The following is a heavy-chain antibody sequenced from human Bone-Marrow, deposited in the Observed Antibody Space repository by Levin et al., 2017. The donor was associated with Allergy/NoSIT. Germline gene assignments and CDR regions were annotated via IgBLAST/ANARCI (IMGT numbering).Heavy chain of an antibody. CDR3: ARGRGSGSWYSLIWFDP. D-gene: IGHD6-13*01. CDR2: IYYTGAT. V-gene: IGHV4-31*03. J-gene: IGHJ5*02. Sequence: NASETLSLTCSVSSGSIDSGAYYWSWLRQLPGKGLEWIGYIYYTGATKYNASLKSRVTISLDMSKNQFSLRLASVTAADTAVYYCARGRGSGSWYSLIWFDPWGQGTQVTVSS. CDR1: SGSIDSGAYY.